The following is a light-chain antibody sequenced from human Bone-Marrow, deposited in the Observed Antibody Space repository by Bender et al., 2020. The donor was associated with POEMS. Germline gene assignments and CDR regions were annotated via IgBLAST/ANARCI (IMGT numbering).Light chain of an antibody. J-gene: IGLJ3*02. Sequence: QSALTQPPSASGSPGQSVAISCTGSSSDVGTYNHVCWYQQHPGKAPKLMIFGVTNRPSGVSNRFSGSKSGNTASLTISGLQAEDEADYYCCSYSSTSTLVFGGGTKLTVL. CDR2: GVT. CDR1: SSDVGTYNH. CDR3: CSYSSTSTLV. V-gene: IGLV2-18*02.